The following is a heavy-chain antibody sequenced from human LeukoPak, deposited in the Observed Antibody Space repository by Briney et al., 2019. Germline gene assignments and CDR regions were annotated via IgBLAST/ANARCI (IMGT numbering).Heavy chain of an antibody. Sequence: GGSLRLSCAASGFTFGDHYMDWVRQAPGKGLEWVGRSRNKANSYSTSYAASVKGRFTISRDDSKNSVYLQMNSLKTEDTAVYSCARDGQGFDYWGQGTLVTVSS. CDR2: SRNKANSYST. CDR1: GFTFGDHY. V-gene: IGHV3-72*01. J-gene: IGHJ4*02. CDR3: ARDGQGFDY.